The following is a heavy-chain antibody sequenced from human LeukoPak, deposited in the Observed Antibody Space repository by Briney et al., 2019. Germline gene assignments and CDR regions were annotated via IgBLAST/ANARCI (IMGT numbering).Heavy chain of an antibody. CDR1: GYTFTGNY. V-gene: IGHV1-2*02. CDR2: INPNSGDT. Sequence: ASVKVSCKSSGYTFTGNYMHWVRQAPGQGLEWMGWINPNSGDTKYAQNFQGRVTMTRDTSITTTCMELSSLRSDDTAVYYCVRDRHTVAVAATLDYWGQGTLVIASS. CDR3: VRDRHTVAVAATLDY. D-gene: IGHD6-19*01. J-gene: IGHJ4*02.